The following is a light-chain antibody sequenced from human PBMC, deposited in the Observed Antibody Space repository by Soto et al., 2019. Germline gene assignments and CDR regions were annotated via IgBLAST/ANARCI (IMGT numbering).Light chain of an antibody. Sequence: SVLTQPPSVSEAPRQMVTISCSGSSSNIGNNAVNWYQQLPGKAPKLLIYYDDLLPSGVSDRFSGSKSGTSASLAISGLQSEDEADYYCAAWDDSPNYVFGTGTKVTVL. CDR3: AAWDDSPNYV. CDR2: YDD. J-gene: IGLJ1*01. V-gene: IGLV1-36*01. CDR1: SSNIGNNA.